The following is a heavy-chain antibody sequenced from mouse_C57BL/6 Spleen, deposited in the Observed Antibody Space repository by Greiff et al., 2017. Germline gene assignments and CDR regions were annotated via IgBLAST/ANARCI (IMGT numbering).Heavy chain of an antibody. D-gene: IGHD2-2*01. Sequence: QVQLQQSGAELMKPGASVKLSCKATGYTFTGYWIEWVKQRPGHGLEWIGEILPGSGSTNYNEKFKGKATFTADTSSNTAYMQLSSLTTEDSAIYYCARVMVTPTASNAMDYWGQGTSVTVSS. CDR2: ILPGSGST. CDR1: GYTFTGYW. J-gene: IGHJ4*01. V-gene: IGHV1-9*01. CDR3: ARVMVTPTASNAMDY.